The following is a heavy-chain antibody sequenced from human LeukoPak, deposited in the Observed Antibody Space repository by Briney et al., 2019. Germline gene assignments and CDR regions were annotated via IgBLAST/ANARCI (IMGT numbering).Heavy chain of an antibody. D-gene: IGHD2-21*01. CDR3: ARGRYGGGTI. CDR1: GGSFNGYS. J-gene: IGHJ4*02. CDR2: INRSGST. Sequence: SETLSLTCAVYGGSFNGYSWSWIRQPPGVGLEWIGEINRSGSTNYNPSLESRVTISIDTSKNQFSLKLSPVTAADTAVYFCARGRYGGGTIWGQGTLVTVSS. V-gene: IGHV4-34*01.